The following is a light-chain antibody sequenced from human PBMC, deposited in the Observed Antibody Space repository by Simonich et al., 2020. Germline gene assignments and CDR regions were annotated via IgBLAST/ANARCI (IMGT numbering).Light chain of an antibody. V-gene: IGKV2-30*02. Sequence: DVVMTQSPLSLPVPLGQPASISCRSSQSLVHSDGNTSLNWFQQRPGQSPRRLISKVSNRDSGVPDRFSGSGSGTDFTLKISRVEAEDVGVYYCMQGTHWPWTFGQGTKVEIK. CDR1: QSLVHSDGNTS. CDR2: KVS. CDR3: MQGTHWPWT. J-gene: IGKJ1*01.